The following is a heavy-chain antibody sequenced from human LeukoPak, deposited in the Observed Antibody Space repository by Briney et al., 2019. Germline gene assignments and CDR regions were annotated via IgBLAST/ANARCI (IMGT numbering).Heavy chain of an antibody. CDR2: IWYDGSNK. CDR1: GFTFSSYG. J-gene: IGHJ4*02. D-gene: IGHD3-16*02. V-gene: IGHV3-33*01. Sequence: GRSLRLSCAASGFTFSSYGMHWVRQAPGKGLEWVAVIWYDGSNKYYADSVKGRFTISRDNSKNTLYLQMNSLRAEDTAVYYCASGRVRLGELSSLDYWGQGTLVTVSS. CDR3: ASGRVRLGELSSLDY.